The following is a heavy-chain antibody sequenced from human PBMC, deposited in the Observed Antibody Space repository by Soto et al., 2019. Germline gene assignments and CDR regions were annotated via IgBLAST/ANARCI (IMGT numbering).Heavy chain of an antibody. CDR2: LIPIFGTA. D-gene: IGHD3-22*01. V-gene: IGHV1-69*01. J-gene: IGHJ4*02. Sequence: QVQLVQSGAEVRKPGSSVKVSCKASGGTFSRHAISWVRQALGQGLEWMGGLIPIFGTANHAQKFQGRVTIIADESTSTVYMELSSLRSEDTAMYYCARGWGYDSNDYYYAYWGQGTLVLVSS. CDR3: ARGWGYDSNDYYYAY. CDR1: GGTFSRHA.